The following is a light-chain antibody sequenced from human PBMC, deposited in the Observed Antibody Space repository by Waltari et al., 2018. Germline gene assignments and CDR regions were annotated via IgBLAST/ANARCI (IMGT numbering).Light chain of an antibody. CDR2: KNN. V-gene: IGLV1-47*01. CDR3: GTWDDSLSRPV. Sequence: QSVLTQPPSASGTPGQRVTISCSGSSSNIESNYVYWYQQFPGTAPKVLMFKNNQRPSGGSDRFAASKSGASASLAISGLRSDDEADYYCGTWDDSLSRPVFGGGTKLTVL. CDR1: SSNIESNY. J-gene: IGLJ3*02.